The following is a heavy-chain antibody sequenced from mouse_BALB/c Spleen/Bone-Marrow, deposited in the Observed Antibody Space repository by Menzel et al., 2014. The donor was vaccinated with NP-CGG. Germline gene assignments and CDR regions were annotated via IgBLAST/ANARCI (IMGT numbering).Heavy chain of an antibody. J-gene: IGHJ3*01. CDR1: GYTFTTYT. V-gene: IGHV1-4*01. CDR3: AREGYGNYAY. CDR2: INPSSGYT. D-gene: IGHD2-10*02. Sequence: QVQLQQSGAELARPGASVKTSCKASGYTFTTYTMHWVKQRPGQGLEWIGYINPSSGYTNYNQKFKDKATLTADKSSSTAYMQLSSLTSEDSAVYYCAREGYGNYAYWGQGTLVTVSA.